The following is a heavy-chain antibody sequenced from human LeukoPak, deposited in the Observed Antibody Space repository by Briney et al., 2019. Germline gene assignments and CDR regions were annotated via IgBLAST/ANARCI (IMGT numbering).Heavy chain of an antibody. CDR3: ASLYYDDPTTLDY. D-gene: IGHD3-22*01. J-gene: IGHJ4*02. V-gene: IGHV4-4*07. Sequence: SETLSLTCTVSGGSISSHYWSWIRQPAGKGLEWIGRIYTSGSTNYNPSLKSRVTMSVDTSKNQSSLKLSSVTAADTAVYYCASLYYDDPTTLDYWGQGTLVTVSS. CDR2: IYTSGST. CDR1: GGSISSHY.